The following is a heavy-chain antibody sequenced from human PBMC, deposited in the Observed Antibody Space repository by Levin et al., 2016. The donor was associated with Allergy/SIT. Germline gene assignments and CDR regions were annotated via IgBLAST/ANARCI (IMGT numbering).Heavy chain of an antibody. J-gene: IGHJ6*02. CDR2: INPNSGGT. CDR3: ARDPYTASGAGTERTVVDV. D-gene: IGHD5-18*01. Sequence: WVRQAPGQGLEWMGWINPNSGGTNYAQKFQGWVTMTRDTSISTAYMELSRLRSDDTAVYYCARDPYTASGAGTERTVVDVVGPRDHGHRLL. V-gene: IGHV1-2*04.